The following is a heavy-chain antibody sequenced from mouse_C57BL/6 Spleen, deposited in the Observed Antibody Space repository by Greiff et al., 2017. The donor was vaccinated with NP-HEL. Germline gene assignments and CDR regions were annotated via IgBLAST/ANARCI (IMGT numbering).Heavy chain of an antibody. CDR1: GYAFTNYL. CDR2: INPGSGGT. Sequence: QVQLQQSGAELVRPGTSVKVSCKASGYAFTNYLIEWVKQRPGQGLEWIGVINPGSGGTNYNEKFQGKATLTADKSSSTAYMQLSTLTSEASAVYFCARDYYGSGFAYWGQGTLVTVSA. CDR3: ARDYYGSGFAY. J-gene: IGHJ3*01. V-gene: IGHV1-54*01. D-gene: IGHD1-1*01.